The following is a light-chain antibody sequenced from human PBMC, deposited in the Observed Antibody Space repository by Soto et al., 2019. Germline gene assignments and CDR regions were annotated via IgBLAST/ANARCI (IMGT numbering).Light chain of an antibody. CDR2: EVN. V-gene: IGLV2-8*01. CDR3: SSYASGSVWV. J-gene: IGLJ3*02. Sequence: QSALTQPPSASGSPGQSVTISCTGTSSDVGGYNYVSWYQQHPGQAPKLMIYEVNKRPSGVPDRFSGSKSGSTASLTVSGLQAEDVADYYCSSYASGSVWVFGGGTKLTVL. CDR1: SSDVGGYNY.